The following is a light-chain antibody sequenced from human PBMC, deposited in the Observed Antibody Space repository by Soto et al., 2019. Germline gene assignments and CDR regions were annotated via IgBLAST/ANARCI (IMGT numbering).Light chain of an antibody. V-gene: IGLV1-44*01. CDR2: SND. CDR1: SSNIGSNT. Sequence: QSVLTQPPSASGTPGQRVTISCSGSSSNIGSNTVNWFRQLPGTAPELLIYSNDQRPSGVPHRFSGSKSGTSASLAISGLQSEDEADYYCAAWDDSLNGAVFGGGTQLTVL. CDR3: AAWDDSLNGAV. J-gene: IGLJ7*01.